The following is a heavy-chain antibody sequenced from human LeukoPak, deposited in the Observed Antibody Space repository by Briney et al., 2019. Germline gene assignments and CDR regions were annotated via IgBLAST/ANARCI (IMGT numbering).Heavy chain of an antibody. CDR1: GGSIRSDY. J-gene: IGHJ4*02. D-gene: IGHD3-10*01. CDR3: ARRGGSGRSFDY. CDR2: IYYSGST. Sequence: SETLSLTCTVSGGSIRSDYWCWLRQPPGKGLEWIGYIYYSGSTNYNPSLKSRVTISVDTSKNQFSLKVSSVTAADTAVYYCARRGGSGRSFDYWGQGTLVTVSS. V-gene: IGHV4-59*01.